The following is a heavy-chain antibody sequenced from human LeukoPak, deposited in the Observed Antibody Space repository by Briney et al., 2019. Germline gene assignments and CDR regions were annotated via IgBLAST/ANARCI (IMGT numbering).Heavy chain of an antibody. J-gene: IGHJ4*02. V-gene: IGHV3-30*18. D-gene: IGHD6-13*01. CDR2: ISYDGSNT. CDR1: GFTFSWYG. Sequence: PGRSLRLSCAASGFTFSWYGMHWVRQAPGKGLEWVALISYDGSNTYYADSVKGRFTISRDISKNTLFLQMNSLRAEDTAVYYCAKDRSSSWTFDYWGQGTLVTVSS. CDR3: AKDRSSSWTFDY.